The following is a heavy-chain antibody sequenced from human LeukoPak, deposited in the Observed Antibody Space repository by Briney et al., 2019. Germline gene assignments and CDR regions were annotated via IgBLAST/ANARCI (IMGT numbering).Heavy chain of an antibody. J-gene: IGHJ4*02. CDR2: ISGAGGTT. CDR3: AKGRLLWFGELPDF. V-gene: IGHV3-23*01. CDR1: GFTFSSYA. Sequence: GGSLRLSCAASGFTFSSYAMSWVRQAPGKGLEWVSSISGAGGTTGYADSVKGRFTISRDNAKNTLYLQMSSLRAEDTALYYCAKGRLLWFGELPDFWGQGTLVTVSS. D-gene: IGHD3-10*01.